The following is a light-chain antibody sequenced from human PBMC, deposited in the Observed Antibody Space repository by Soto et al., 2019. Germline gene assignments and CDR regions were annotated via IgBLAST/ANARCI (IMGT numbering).Light chain of an antibody. J-gene: IGKJ1*01. CDR1: QSVSSY. Sequence: DIQMTQSPSSLSASIGDRVTITCRASQSVSSYLSWYQHRPGEAPKLLLYAASSLQSGVPSRFSGSGSGTDFTLTISSLQPEDFATYSCQQNYNAPPTFGQGTKVEMK. CDR3: QQNYNAPPT. V-gene: IGKV1-39*01. CDR2: AAS.